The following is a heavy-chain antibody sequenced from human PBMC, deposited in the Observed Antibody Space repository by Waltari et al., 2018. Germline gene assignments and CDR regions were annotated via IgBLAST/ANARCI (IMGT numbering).Heavy chain of an antibody. CDR3: ARDQMVTVTDDNWFDS. D-gene: IGHD4-17*01. CDR2: INQDGNKL. Sequence: EVHLVESGGGLVQPGGSLRLSCAASGFTFSCLWMGWVRQAPGKGLEWVANINQDGNKLYYVDSVEGRFTISRDNAKNSLYLQMNSLRAEDTAVYYCARDQMVTVTDDNWFDSWGQGNLVTVSS. CDR1: GFTFSCLW. V-gene: IGHV3-7*01. J-gene: IGHJ5*01.